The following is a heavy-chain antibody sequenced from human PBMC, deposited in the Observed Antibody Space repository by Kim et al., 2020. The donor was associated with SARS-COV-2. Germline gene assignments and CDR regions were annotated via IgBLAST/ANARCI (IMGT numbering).Heavy chain of an antibody. V-gene: IGHV3-7*01. D-gene: IGHD3-10*01. CDR2: IKQDGSEK. CDR3: ARVLWFGEPRFYYYYGMDV. J-gene: IGHJ6*02. CDR1: GFTFSSYW. Sequence: GGSLRLSCAASGFTFSSYWMSWVRQAPGNGLEWVANIKQDGSEKYYVDSVKGRFTISRDNAKNSLYLQMSSLRAEDTAVYYCARVLWFGEPRFYYYYGMDVWGQGTTVTVSS.